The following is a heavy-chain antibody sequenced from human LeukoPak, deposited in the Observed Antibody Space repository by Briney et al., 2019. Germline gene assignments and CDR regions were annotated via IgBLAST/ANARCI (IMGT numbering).Heavy chain of an antibody. V-gene: IGHV3-23*01. CDR1: GFTFSSYA. CDR3: AKVPINGIAVAPTDY. CDR2: ISGSGGST. Sequence: PGGSLRLSCAASGFTFSSYAMSWVRQAPGKGLEWVSAISGSGGSTYYADSVKGRFTISRDNSKNTLYLQMNSLRAEDTAVYYCAKVPINGIAVAPTDYWGQGTLVTASS. J-gene: IGHJ4*02. D-gene: IGHD6-19*01.